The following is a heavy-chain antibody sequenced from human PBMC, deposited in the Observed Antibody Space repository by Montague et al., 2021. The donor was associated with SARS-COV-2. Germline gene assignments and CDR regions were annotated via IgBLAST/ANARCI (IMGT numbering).Heavy chain of an antibody. CDR2: XYWDEDK. V-gene: IGHV2-5*02. J-gene: IGHJ6*02. D-gene: IGHD3-10*01. CDR3: AHISVDGRLKIRGGMVSYGMDD. Sequence: PALVKPTQTLTLTCSFSGFSVSRSGMGVAWIRQPPGKALEWLALXYWDEDKRYSPSLRTRLTLTKDTSTNQVVLTMTNMAPVDTGTYYCAHISVDGRLKIRGGMVSYGMDDWGQGT. CDR1: GFSVSRSGMG.